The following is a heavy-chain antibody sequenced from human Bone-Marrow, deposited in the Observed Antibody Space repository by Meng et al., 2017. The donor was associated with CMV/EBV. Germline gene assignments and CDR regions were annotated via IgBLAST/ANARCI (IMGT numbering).Heavy chain of an antibody. CDR2: ISSSSSTI. Sequence: ETLSLTCAASGFTFSSYSMNWVRQAPGKGLEWVSYISSSSSTIYYAGSVKGRFTISRDNAKNSLYLQMNSLRAEDTAVYYCARVKQSSSLGPTYFMDVWGQGTTVTVSS. CDR3: ARVKQSSSLGPTYFMDV. V-gene: IGHV3-48*04. CDR1: GFTFSSYS. J-gene: IGHJ6*02. D-gene: IGHD6-6*01.